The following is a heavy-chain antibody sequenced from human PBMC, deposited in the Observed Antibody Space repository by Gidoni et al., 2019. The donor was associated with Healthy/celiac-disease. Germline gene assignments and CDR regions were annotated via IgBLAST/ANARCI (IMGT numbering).Heavy chain of an antibody. CDR3: AKVGTYYDFWSGPFDY. CDR2: ISGSGGST. CDR1: GFTFSSYA. J-gene: IGHJ4*02. Sequence: EVQLVASGGGLVQPGGSLRLSCAASGFTFSSYAMSWVRQAPGKGLEWVSAISGSGGSTYYADSVKGRFTISRDNSKNTLYLQMNSLRAEDTAVYYCAKVGTYYDFWSGPFDYWGQGTLVTVSS. D-gene: IGHD3-3*01. V-gene: IGHV3-23*04.